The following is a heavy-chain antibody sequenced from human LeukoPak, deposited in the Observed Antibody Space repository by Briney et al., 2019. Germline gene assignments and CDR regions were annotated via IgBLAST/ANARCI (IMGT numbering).Heavy chain of an antibody. CDR3: ARLYVWGSYRYGDY. CDR2: INPNSGGT. Sequence: ASVKVSCKASGYTFTGYYMHWVRQAPGQGLEWMGWINPNSGGTNYAQKFQGRVTMTRDTSISTAYMELRSLRSDDTAVYYCARLYVWGSYRYGDYWGQGTLVTVSS. V-gene: IGHV1-2*02. J-gene: IGHJ4*02. CDR1: GYTFTGYY. D-gene: IGHD3-16*02.